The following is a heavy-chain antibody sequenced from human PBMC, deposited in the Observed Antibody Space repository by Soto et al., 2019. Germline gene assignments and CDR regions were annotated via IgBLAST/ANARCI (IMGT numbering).Heavy chain of an antibody. D-gene: IGHD2-2*01. CDR3: ARDAGCSSTSCYALFDY. CDR2: IIPIFGTA. J-gene: IGHJ4*02. V-gene: IGHV1-69*01. Sequence: QVQLVQSGAEVKKPGSSVKVSCKASGGTFSSYAIIWVRQAPGQGLEWMGGIIPIFGTANYAQKVQGRVTITADESTSTAYMELSSLRSEDTALYYCARDAGCSSTSCYALFDYWGQGTLVTVSS. CDR1: GGTFSSYA.